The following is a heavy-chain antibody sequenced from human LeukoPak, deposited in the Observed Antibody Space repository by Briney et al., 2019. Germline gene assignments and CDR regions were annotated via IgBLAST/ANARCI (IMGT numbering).Heavy chain of an antibody. CDR3: ARGGYCSSTSCYSSPANWFDP. CDR1: GFTFSSYA. Sequence: PGGSLRLSCAASGFTFSSYAMHCVRQAPGKGLEWVAVISYDGSNKYYADSVKGRFTISRDNSKNTLYLQMNSLRAEDTAVYYCARGGYCSSTSCYSSPANWFDPWGQGTLVTVSS. D-gene: IGHD2-2*02. V-gene: IGHV3-30-3*01. CDR2: ISYDGSNK. J-gene: IGHJ5*02.